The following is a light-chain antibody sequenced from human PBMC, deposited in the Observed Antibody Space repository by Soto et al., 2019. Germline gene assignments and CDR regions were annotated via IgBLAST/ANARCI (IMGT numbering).Light chain of an antibody. V-gene: IGKV1-5*01. Sequence: DSHMTQSPSTLSASVGDIVTITCRASQSISGWLAWYQQKPGKPPKLLIYDASSLEGGVPSRFSGSGSGTEFTLTISSLQPDDFATYYCQKYYSYPWKFGQGTKVDIK. J-gene: IGKJ1*01. CDR1: QSISGW. CDR2: DAS. CDR3: QKYYSYPWK.